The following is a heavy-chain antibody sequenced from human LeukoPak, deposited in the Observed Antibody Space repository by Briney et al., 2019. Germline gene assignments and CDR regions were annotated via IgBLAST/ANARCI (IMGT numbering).Heavy chain of an antibody. D-gene: IGHD2-21*01. CDR1: GFTFSSYS. CDR2: ISSSSSYI. V-gene: IGHV3-21*01. J-gene: IGHJ3*02. Sequence: PGGSLRLSCAASGFTFSSYSMNWVRQAPGKGLEWVSSISSSSSYIYYADSVKGRFTISRDNAKNSLYLQMISLRAEDTAVYYCARVVVIAPYDDFDIWGQGTMVTVSS. CDR3: ARVVVIAPYDDFDI.